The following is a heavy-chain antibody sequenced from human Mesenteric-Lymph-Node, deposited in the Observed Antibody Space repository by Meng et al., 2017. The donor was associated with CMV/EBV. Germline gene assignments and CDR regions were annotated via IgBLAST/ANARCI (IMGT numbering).Heavy chain of an antibody. CDR1: GDSISSHY. CDR2: IYFTGTT. D-gene: IGHD3-10*01. J-gene: IGHJ6*02. CDR3: ASLSMVRGVIPSGDV. V-gene: IGHV4-59*11. Sequence: SETLSLTCTVSGDSISSHYWSWIRLPPGKGLEWIGYIYFTGTTNYNPSLKSRVTISLDTSKNHFSLELSSVTAADTAVYYCASLSMVRGVIPSGDVWGQGTTVTVSS.